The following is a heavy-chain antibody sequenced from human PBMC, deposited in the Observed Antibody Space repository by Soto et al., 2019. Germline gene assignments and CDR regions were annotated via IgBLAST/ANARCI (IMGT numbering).Heavy chain of an antibody. CDR3: ARDHYYDSTPPYVMDF. J-gene: IGHJ6*02. D-gene: IGHD3-22*01. CDR1: GYTFTSYG. V-gene: IGHV1-18*01. CDR2: ISAYNGNT. Sequence: ASVKVSCKASGYTFTSYGISWVRRAPGEGLEWMGWISAYNGNTNYAQKLQGRVTMTTDTSTSTAYMELRSLRSDDTAVYYCARDHYYDSTPPYVMDFWGQGTTVTVSS.